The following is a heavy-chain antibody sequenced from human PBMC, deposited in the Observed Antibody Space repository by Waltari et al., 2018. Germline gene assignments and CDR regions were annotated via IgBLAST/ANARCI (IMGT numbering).Heavy chain of an antibody. CDR1: GGSISSSSYY. V-gene: IGHV4-39*07. D-gene: IGHD2-2*01. CDR3: ARMVRGYCSSTSCHTDH. J-gene: IGHJ4*02. Sequence: QLQLQESGPGLVKPSETLSLTCTVSGGSISSSSYYWGWVRQPPGKGLEWIGSIYYSGSTYYNPSLKSRVTISVDTSKNQFSLRVSSVTAADTAVFYCARMVRGYCSSTSCHTDHGGQGTLVTVSS. CDR2: IYYSGST.